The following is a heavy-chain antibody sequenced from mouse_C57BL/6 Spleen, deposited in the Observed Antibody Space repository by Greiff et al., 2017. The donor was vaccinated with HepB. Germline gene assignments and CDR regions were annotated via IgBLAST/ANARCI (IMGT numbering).Heavy chain of an antibody. D-gene: IGHD2-10*02. CDR3: ARSGYGNPYAMDY. V-gene: IGHV1-75*01. J-gene: IGHJ4*01. CDR2: IFPGSGST. CDR1: GYTFTDYY. Sequence: VQRVESGPELVKPGASVKISCKASGYTFTDYYINWVKQRPGQGLEWIGWIFPGSGSTYYNEKFKGKATLTVDKSSSTAYMLLSSLTSEDSAVYFCARSGYGNPYAMDYWGQGTSVTVSS.